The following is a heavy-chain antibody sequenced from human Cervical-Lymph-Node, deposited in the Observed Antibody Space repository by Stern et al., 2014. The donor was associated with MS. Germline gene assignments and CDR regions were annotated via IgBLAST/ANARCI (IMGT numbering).Heavy chain of an antibody. CDR2: INSGGSSA. CDR1: GFTFSTYW. V-gene: IGHV3-74*01. J-gene: IGHJ6*02. Sequence: EVQLVESGGGLLQPGGSLRLSCGASGFTFSTYWMHWVRQRPGKGLVWVSRINSGGSSASYTDSVRGRFTISRDNAKNTVDLQMTSLRAEDTAVYYCARSSGASGDAMDVWGQGTTVTVSS. D-gene: IGHD2-15*01. CDR3: ARSSGASGDAMDV.